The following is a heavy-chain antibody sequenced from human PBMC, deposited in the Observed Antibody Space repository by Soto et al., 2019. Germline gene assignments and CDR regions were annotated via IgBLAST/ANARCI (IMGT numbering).Heavy chain of an antibody. V-gene: IGHV1-2*04. CDR2: INPKSGGT. CDR1: GSRFTDYH. CDR3: ARGHSTDCSNGVCSFFYNHEMDV. J-gene: IGHJ6*02. D-gene: IGHD2-8*01. Sequence: ASVQVSCKASGSRFTDYHIHWVRQAPGQGLEWLGRINPKSGGTSTAQKFQGWVTMTRDRSISTVYMELTRLRSDDTAVYFCARGHSTDCSNGVCSFFYNHEMDVWRQGTTVTVSS.